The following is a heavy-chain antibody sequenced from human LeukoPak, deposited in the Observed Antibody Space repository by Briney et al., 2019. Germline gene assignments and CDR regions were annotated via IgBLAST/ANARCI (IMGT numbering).Heavy chain of an antibody. CDR3: ATDYYDSSGYLKGDY. D-gene: IGHD3-22*01. CDR2: FDPEDGET. CDR1: GYTLTELS. V-gene: IGHV1-24*01. Sequence: ASVKVSCKVSGYTLTELSMHWVRQAPGKGLEWMGGFDPEDGETIYAQKFQGRVTMTEDTSTDTAYMELSSLRSEDTAVYYCATDYYDSSGYLKGDYWGQGTQVTVSS. J-gene: IGHJ4*02.